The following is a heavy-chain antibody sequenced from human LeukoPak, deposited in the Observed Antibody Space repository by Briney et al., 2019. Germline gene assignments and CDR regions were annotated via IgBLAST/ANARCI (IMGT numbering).Heavy chain of an antibody. CDR1: GYSFTSYW. V-gene: IGHV5-51*01. Sequence: PGESLKISCKGSGYSFTSYWIGWVRQMPGKGLEWMGIIYPGDSDTRYSPSFQGQVTISADKSISTAYLQWSSLKASDTAMYYCARHFWLRRDGYNSGEGDAFGIWGQGTMVTVSS. D-gene: IGHD5-24*01. CDR2: IYPGDSDT. CDR3: ARHFWLRRDGYNSGEGDAFGI. J-gene: IGHJ3*02.